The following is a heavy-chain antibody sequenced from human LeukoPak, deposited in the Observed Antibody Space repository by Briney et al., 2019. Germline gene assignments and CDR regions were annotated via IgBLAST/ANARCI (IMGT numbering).Heavy chain of an antibody. CDR2: IYTSGST. V-gene: IGHV4-61*02. D-gene: IGHD3-10*01. CDR3: ARVSPSGVWDV. Sequence: PSETLSLTCTVSGGSISSSSYYWSWIRQPAWKGLEWIGRIYTSGSTNYNPSLNSRVTISIDTSKNQFSLSLSSVTAADTAVYYCARVSPSGVWDVWGQGTTVTVSS. J-gene: IGHJ6*02. CDR1: GGSISSSSYY.